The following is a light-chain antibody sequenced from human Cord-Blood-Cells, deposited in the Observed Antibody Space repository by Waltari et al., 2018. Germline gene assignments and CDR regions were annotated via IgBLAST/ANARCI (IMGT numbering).Light chain of an antibody. Sequence: QSALTQPASVSGSPGQSITIPCTGTRSDGGGYTYVSWYQQHPGKAPKLMIYDVSNRPSGVSNRFSGSKSGNTASLTISGLQAEDEADYYCSSYTSSSTWVFGGGTKLTVL. J-gene: IGLJ3*02. CDR1: RSDGGGYTY. CDR2: DVS. V-gene: IGLV2-14*01. CDR3: SSYTSSSTWV.